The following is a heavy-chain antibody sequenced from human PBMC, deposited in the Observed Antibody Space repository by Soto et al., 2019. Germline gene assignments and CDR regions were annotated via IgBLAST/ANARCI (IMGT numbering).Heavy chain of an antibody. CDR3: ARDSSWYDYYYGMDV. CDR1: GGSFSGYY. V-gene: IGHV4-34*01. CDR2: INHSGST. Sequence: PSETLSLTCAVYGGSFSGYYWSWIRQPPGKGLEWIGEINHSGSTNYNPSLKSRVTISVDTSKNQFSLKLSSVTAADTAVYYCARDSSWYDYYYGMDVWGQGTTVTVSS. J-gene: IGHJ6*02. D-gene: IGHD6-13*01.